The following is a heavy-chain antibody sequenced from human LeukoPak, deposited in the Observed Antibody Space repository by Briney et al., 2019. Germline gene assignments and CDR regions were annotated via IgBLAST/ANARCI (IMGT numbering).Heavy chain of an antibody. Sequence: SETLSLTCTVSGYSISSGYYWGWIRQPPGKGLEWIGSIYHSGSTYYNPSLESRVTISVDTSKNQFSLKLSSVTAADTAVYYCARVGKPNDFWSGYTNNWFDPWGQGTLVTVSS. V-gene: IGHV4-38-2*02. J-gene: IGHJ5*02. D-gene: IGHD3-3*01. CDR1: GYSISSGYY. CDR3: ARVGKPNDFWSGYTNNWFDP. CDR2: IYHSGST.